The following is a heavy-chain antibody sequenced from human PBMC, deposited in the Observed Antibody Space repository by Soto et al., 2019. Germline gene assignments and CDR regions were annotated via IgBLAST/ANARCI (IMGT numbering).Heavy chain of an antibody. CDR3: ASPIAYYYGSGRYAFDI. D-gene: IGHD3-10*01. Sequence: QVQLVESGGGVVQPGRSLRLSCAASGFTFSSYAMHWVRQAPGKGLEWVAVISYDGSNKYYADSVKGRFTISRDNSKNTLYLQMNSLRAEDTAVYYCASPIAYYYGSGRYAFDIWGQGTMVTVSS. J-gene: IGHJ3*02. CDR2: ISYDGSNK. CDR1: GFTFSSYA. V-gene: IGHV3-30-3*01.